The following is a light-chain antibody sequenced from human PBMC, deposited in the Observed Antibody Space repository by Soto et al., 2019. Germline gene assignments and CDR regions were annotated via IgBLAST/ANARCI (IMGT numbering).Light chain of an antibody. J-gene: IGKJ1*01. CDR1: QSVSSSY. CDR2: GAS. V-gene: IGKV3-20*01. CDR3: QQYGNSPGT. Sequence: EIEMTQSPATLSLSPCERATLSFSASQSVSSSYLAWYQQKPGQPPRLLIYGASSRATGIPERFSGSGSGTDFTLTIGRLEPEDFAVYYCQQYGNSPGTFGQGTKVDIK.